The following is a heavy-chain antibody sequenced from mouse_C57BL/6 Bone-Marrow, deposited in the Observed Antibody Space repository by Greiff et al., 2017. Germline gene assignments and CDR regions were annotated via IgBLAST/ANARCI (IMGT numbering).Heavy chain of an antibody. V-gene: IGHV1-85*01. D-gene: IGHD1-1*01. CDR2: IYPSDGST. CDR3: ARDYGGSYWYVDV. J-gene: IGHJ1*03. CDR1: GYTFTSYD. Sequence: QVQLQQSGPELVKPGASVKLSCKASGYTFTSYDINWVKQRPGQGLEWIGWIYPSDGSTRYNEKFKGKATLTVATSSSTAYMELHSLTSEDSAVYVCARDYGGSYWYVDVWGTGTTVTVSS.